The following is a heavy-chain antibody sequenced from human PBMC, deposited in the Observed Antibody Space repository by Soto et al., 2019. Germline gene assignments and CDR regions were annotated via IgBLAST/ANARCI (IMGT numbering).Heavy chain of an antibody. CDR3: ALPPDGYYKGNSDWFDP. J-gene: IGHJ5*02. CDR1: GYTFINYG. V-gene: IGHV1-69*04. CDR2: IIPILGIA. Sequence: GASVKVSCKAVGYTFINYGISWVRQAPGQGLEWMGRIIPILGIANYAQKFQGRVTITADKSTSTAYMELSSLRSEDTAVYYCALPPDGYYKGNSDWFDPWGQGTLVTVSS. D-gene: IGHD3-9*01.